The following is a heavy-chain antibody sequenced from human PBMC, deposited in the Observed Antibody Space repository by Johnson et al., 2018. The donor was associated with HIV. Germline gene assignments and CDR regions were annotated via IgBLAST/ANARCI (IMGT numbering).Heavy chain of an antibody. J-gene: IGHJ3*02. CDR2: IRYDGSNK. V-gene: IGHV3-30*02. CDR3: ARDAPIVDDAFDI. Sequence: QMQLVESGGGVVQPGGSLRLSCAASGFTFNSYGMDWVRQAPGKGLEWVAFIRYDGSNKYYADSVKGRFTISRDNSKNTLYLQMNSLRAEDTAVYYCARDAPIVDDAFDIWGQGTMVTVSS. D-gene: IGHD3-22*01. CDR1: GFTFNSYG.